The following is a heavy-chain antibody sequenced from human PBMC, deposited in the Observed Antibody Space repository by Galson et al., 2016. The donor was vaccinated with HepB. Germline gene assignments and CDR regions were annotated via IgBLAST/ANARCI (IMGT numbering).Heavy chain of an antibody. Sequence: AISGASVSSNRAAWNWIRQSPSRGLGWLGRTYYRSKRYNDYADSVKSRITINPDTSKNQFSLQLHAVTPDDTAFYYCAGEGASGYALDYWGQGTLVTVSS. J-gene: IGHJ4*02. D-gene: IGHD6-25*01. CDR1: GASVSSNRAA. CDR3: AGEGASGYALDY. V-gene: IGHV6-1*01. CDR2: TYYRSKRYN.